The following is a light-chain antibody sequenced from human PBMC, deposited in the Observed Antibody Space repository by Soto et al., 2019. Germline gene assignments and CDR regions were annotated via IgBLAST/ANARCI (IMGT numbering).Light chain of an antibody. V-gene: IGKV3-15*01. CDR2: AAS. Sequence: EIVMTQSPATLSVSPGERATLSCRASQSIGSNLAWYQQKPGQAPRLLIYAASIRATDFPARFSGSGSGTEFTLPISGLQSDDFAVYFCQQYNSWPPWTFGHGTKVEIK. J-gene: IGKJ1*01. CDR1: QSIGSN. CDR3: QQYNSWPPWT.